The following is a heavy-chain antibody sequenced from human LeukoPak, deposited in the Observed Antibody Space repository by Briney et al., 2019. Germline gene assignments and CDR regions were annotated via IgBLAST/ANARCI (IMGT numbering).Heavy chain of an antibody. V-gene: IGHV3-21*04. J-gene: IGHJ6*02. D-gene: IGHD1-26*01. Sequence: GRSLRLSCAASGFTFSTYAVNWVRQAPGKGLEWVSYISRSGSNTYYADSVKGRFTISRDNSKNSLYLQMNSLRVEDTAVYYCARQDSGSSPYYYYHGMDVWGQGTTVTVSS. CDR2: ISRSGSNT. CDR1: GFTFSTYA. CDR3: ARQDSGSSPYYYYHGMDV.